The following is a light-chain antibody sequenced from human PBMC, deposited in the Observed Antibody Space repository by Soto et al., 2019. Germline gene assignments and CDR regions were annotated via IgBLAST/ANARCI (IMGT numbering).Light chain of an antibody. Sequence: QSVLTQPPSASGTPGQRVTISCSGSFSNIGSNTVNWYQQLPGTAPQLLIYSNTERPSGVPDRFSGSKSGTSASLAISGLQSEDEGDFYCAAWDDSLSGPVFGGGTKVTVL. J-gene: IGLJ3*02. CDR3: AAWDDSLSGPV. CDR2: SNT. V-gene: IGLV1-44*01. CDR1: FSNIGSNT.